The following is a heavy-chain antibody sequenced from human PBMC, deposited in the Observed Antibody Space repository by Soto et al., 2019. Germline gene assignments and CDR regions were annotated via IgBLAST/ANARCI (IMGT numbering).Heavy chain of an antibody. J-gene: IGHJ4*02. CDR2: ITATDGNT. Sequence: GGSLRLSCVASGFNFKAYAMGWVRQAPGKGLEWVSSITATDGNTYYADSVRGRFTISRDNSRNSLFLQMNGLRPEDSALYYCAKDEGTSSTVFDYWGQGTMVTVYS. V-gene: IGHV3-23*01. CDR3: AKDEGTSSTVFDY. D-gene: IGHD6-6*01. CDR1: GFNFKAYA.